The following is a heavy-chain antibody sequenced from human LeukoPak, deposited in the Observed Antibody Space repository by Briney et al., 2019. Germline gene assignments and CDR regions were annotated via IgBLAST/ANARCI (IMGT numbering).Heavy chain of an antibody. J-gene: IGHJ3*02. V-gene: IGHV3-30*02. CDR2: IRNDGTNK. CDR3: AKASGTGDAFDI. D-gene: IGHD2-8*02. Sequence: GGSLRLSCAASGFTFSTYAMHWVRQAPGKGLEWVAVIRNDGTNKNYVDSVKGRFTISRDNSKNTLYLQMNSLRAEDTAVYYCAKASGTGDAFDIWGQGTMVTVSS. CDR1: GFTFSTYA.